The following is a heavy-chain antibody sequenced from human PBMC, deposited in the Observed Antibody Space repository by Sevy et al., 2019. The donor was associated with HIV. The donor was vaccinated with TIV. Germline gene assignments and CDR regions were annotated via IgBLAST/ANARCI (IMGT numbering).Heavy chain of an antibody. CDR3: AKSYFGWCTSYGMDL. D-gene: IGHD3-10*01. V-gene: IGHV3-7*01. CDR1: GFTFRNFW. CDR2: IRQDGSEK. Sequence: GGSLRLSCAVSGFTFRNFWMSWVRQAPGKGLEWVANIRQDGSEKYYVDSVRGRFTISRDNAKNSLFLQLNSLRADDTAIYYCAKSYFGWCTSYGMDLWGRGTTVTVSS. J-gene: IGHJ6*02.